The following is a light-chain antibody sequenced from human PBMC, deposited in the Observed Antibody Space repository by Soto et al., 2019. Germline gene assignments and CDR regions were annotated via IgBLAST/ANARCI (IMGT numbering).Light chain of an antibody. V-gene: IGKV3-20*01. Sequence: VFTKYVCSLPMSTGERATLSCRASQSVSRSYLAWYQQKPGQAPRLLIYGASSRATGIPDRFSGSGSGTNFTLTIIFLEREDFAVYYGQQYATLLRTFGQGAKV. CDR3: QQYATLLRT. CDR2: GAS. CDR1: QSVSRSY. J-gene: IGKJ1*01.